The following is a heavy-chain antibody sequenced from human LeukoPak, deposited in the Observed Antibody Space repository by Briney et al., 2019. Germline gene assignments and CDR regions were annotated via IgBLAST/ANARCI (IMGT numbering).Heavy chain of an antibody. CDR1: GYTFTGYY. J-gene: IGHJ4*02. V-gene: IGHV1-2*06. CDR2: INPNSGGT. CDR3: ARAPRYGSSTSCLIFAS. Sequence: ASVKVSCKASGYTFTGYYMHWVRQAPGQGLEWMGRINPNSGGTNYAQKFQGRVTMTRDTSISTAYMELSRLRSDDTAVYYCARAPRYGSSTSCLIFASWGQGTLVTVSS. D-gene: IGHD2-2*01.